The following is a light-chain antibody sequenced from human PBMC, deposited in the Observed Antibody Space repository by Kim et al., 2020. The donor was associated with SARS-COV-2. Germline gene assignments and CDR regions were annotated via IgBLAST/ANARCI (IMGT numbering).Light chain of an antibody. Sequence: GQSFTISCTGTSRDVGGYNYVSWYQQHPGKAPKLMIYDVSNRPSGVSNRFSGSKSGNTASLTISGLQAEDEADYYCSSYTSSSTRVFGGGTQLTVL. CDR3: SSYTSSSTRV. CDR2: DVS. J-gene: IGLJ2*01. CDR1: SRDVGGYNY. V-gene: IGLV2-14*03.